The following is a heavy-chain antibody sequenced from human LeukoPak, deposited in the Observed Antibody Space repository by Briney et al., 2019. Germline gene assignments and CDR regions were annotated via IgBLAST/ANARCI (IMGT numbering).Heavy chain of an antibody. CDR1: GFTFSSYS. V-gene: IGHV3-21*01. CDR2: ISSSSSYI. Sequence: GGSLRLSCAASGFTFSSYSMNWVRQAPGKGLEWVSSISSSSSYIYYADSVKGRFTISRDNAKNSLYLQMNSLRAEDTAVYYCASALGWGNYDAFDIWGQGTMVTVSS. D-gene: IGHD1-7*01. CDR3: ASALGWGNYDAFDI. J-gene: IGHJ3*02.